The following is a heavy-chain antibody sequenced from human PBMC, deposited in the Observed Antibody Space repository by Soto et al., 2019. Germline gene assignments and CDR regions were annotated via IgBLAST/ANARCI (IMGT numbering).Heavy chain of an antibody. CDR1: GYTFIAYS. CDR3: ARGGGTPDY. Sequence: QAQMVQSGAEVKKSGASVKLSCKASGYTFIAYSVYWVRQAPGQGLEYMGIINTRDGTTIYAQKFQGRATMTRDTSTSTVYMELSSLRSEDTALYYCARGGGTPDYWGQGTLVTVSS. CDR2: INTRDGTT. J-gene: IGHJ4*02. V-gene: IGHV1-46*01.